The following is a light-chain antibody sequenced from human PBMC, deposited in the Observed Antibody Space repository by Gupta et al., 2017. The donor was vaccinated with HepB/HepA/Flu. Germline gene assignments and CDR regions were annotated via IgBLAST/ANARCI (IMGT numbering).Light chain of an antibody. CDR1: SSNIGAGYD. CDR3: QSYDTSLSGVV. CDR2: GNN. Sequence: SVVTQPPSVSGAPGQRVTISCTGSSSNIGAGYDVHWYQQLPGTAPKLLIYGNNNRPSGVPDRFSGSKSGTSDSLVITGLQAEDEADYYCQSYDTSLSGVVFGGGTKLTVL. V-gene: IGLV1-40*01. J-gene: IGLJ3*02.